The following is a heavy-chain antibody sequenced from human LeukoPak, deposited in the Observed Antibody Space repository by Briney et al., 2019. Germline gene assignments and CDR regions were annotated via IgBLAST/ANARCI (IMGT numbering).Heavy chain of an antibody. Sequence: SETLSLTCTVSGGSISSSSYYWSWIRQPPGKGLEWIGEINHSGSTNYNPSLKSRVTISVDTSKNQFSLKLSSVTAADTAVYYCARGPPHRGWLQLAAWDYWGQGTLVTVSS. V-gene: IGHV4-39*07. CDR1: GGSISSSSYY. CDR3: ARGPPHRGWLQLAAWDY. J-gene: IGHJ4*02. D-gene: IGHD5-24*01. CDR2: INHSGST.